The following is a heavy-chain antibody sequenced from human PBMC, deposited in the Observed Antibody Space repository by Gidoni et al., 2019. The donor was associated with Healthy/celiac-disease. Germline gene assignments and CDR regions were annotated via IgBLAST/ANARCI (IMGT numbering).Heavy chain of an antibody. Sequence: QVQLVESGGGVVQPGRSLRLSCAASGFTFSSYAMHWVRQAPGKGLEWVAVISYDGSNKYYADSVKGRFTSARDNSKNTLYLQMNSLRAEDTAVYYCARDPYYYDSSGQARGNDYLDYWGQGTLGTVSS. V-gene: IGHV3-30-3*01. CDR3: ARDPYYYDSSGQARGNDYLDY. CDR2: ISYDGSNK. CDR1: GFTFSSYA. D-gene: IGHD3-22*01. J-gene: IGHJ4*02.